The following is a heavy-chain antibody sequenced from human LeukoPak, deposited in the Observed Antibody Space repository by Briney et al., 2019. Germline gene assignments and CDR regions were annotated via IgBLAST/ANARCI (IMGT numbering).Heavy chain of an antibody. D-gene: IGHD3-10*01. V-gene: IGHV3-66*01. Sequence: GGSLRLSCAASGFTFSSYGMNWVRQAPGKGLEWVSVIYSGGSTYYADSVKGRFTISRDNSKNTLYLQMNSLRAEDTAVYYCARVPLSPYYYGSGSRSWGQGTLVTVSS. CDR1: GFTFSSYG. CDR2: IYSGGST. J-gene: IGHJ5*02. CDR3: ARVPLSPYYYGSGSRS.